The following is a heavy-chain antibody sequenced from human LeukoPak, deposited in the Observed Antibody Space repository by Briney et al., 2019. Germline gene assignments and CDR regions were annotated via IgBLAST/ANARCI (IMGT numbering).Heavy chain of an antibody. CDR2: LNDDGSTT. CDR3: ARALGSPLDY. Sequence: GGSLRLSCAASGFTFSTSWMHWVRQAPGKGLVWVSRLNDDGSTTTYADSVKGRFTISRDNAKNTLYLEMNSQRAEDTAVYYCARALGSPLDYWGQGTLVTVSS. J-gene: IGHJ4*02. CDR1: GFTFSTSW. V-gene: IGHV3-74*01. D-gene: IGHD1-26*01.